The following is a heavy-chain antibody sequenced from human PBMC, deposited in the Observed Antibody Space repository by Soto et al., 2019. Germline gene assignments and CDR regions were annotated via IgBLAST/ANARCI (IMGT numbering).Heavy chain of an antibody. CDR3: ARVAAAAGYYCGMDV. CDR2: IYHSGST. V-gene: IGHV4-4*02. D-gene: IGHD6-13*01. CDR1: GGSISSSNW. Sequence: SETLSLTCAVSGGSISSSNWWSWGRQPPGKGLEWIGEIYHSGSTNYNPSLKSRVTISVDKSKNQFSLKLSSVTAADTAVYYCARVAAAAGYYCGMDVWGQGNTVTVS. J-gene: IGHJ6*02.